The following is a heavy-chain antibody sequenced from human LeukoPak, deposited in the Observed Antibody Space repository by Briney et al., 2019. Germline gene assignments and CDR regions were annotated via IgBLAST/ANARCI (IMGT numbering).Heavy chain of an antibody. Sequence: SETLSLICTVSGGSISSYYWSWIRQPPGKGLEWIGYIYYSGSTNYNPSLKSRVTISVDTSKNQFSLKLSSVTAADTAVYYCARGYCSGGSCYSYYYYNYMDVWGQGTLVTVSS. CDR1: GGSISSYY. CDR2: IYYSGST. CDR3: ARGYCSGGSCYSYYYYNYMDV. D-gene: IGHD2-15*01. J-gene: IGHJ6*03. V-gene: IGHV4-59*01.